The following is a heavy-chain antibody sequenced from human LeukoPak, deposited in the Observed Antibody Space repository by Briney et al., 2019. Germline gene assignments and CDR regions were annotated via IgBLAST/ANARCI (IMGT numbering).Heavy chain of an antibody. CDR3: ARKGRARLDYPGYMDV. CDR1: GGSISSGGYY. J-gene: IGHJ6*03. D-gene: IGHD4-11*01. V-gene: IGHV4-31*03. Sequence: SETLSLTCTVSGGSISSGGYYWRWIRQHPGKGLEWIGYIYYSGSTYYNPSLKSRVTISVDTSKNQFSLKLSSVTAADTAVYYCARKGRARLDYPGYMDVWGKGTTVTVSS. CDR2: IYYSGST.